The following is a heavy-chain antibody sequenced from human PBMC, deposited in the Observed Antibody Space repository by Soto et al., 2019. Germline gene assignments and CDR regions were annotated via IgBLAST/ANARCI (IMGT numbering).Heavy chain of an antibody. CDR2: ISNDVRNI. CDR1: GLTFSTYG. Sequence: VQLVESGGGVVQPGRSLRLSCAASGLTFSTYGFHWVRQAPGKGLEWVAVISNDVRNIHYAESVKGRFTISRDNSKNTLYLQMNRLRPNAPAVYYCVKDTLGGMTPVFMPGPDWGQGTLVTVSS. CDR3: VKDTLGGMTPVFMPGPD. D-gene: IGHD2-2*01. J-gene: IGHJ4*02. V-gene: IGHV3-30*18.